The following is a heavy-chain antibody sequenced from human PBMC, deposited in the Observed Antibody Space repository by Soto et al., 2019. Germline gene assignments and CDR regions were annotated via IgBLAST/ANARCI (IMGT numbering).Heavy chain of an antibody. V-gene: IGHV3-9*01. D-gene: IGHD5-12*01. CDR1: GFTFDDYA. CDR3: AKGYSGYDYAN. CDR2: ISWNSGSI. J-gene: IGHJ4*02. Sequence: GGSLRLSCAASGFTFDDYAMHWVRQAPGKGLEWVSGISWNSGSIGYADSVKGRFTISRDNAKNTLYLQMNSLSAEDTAVYFCAKGYSGYDYANWGQGSLVTVSS.